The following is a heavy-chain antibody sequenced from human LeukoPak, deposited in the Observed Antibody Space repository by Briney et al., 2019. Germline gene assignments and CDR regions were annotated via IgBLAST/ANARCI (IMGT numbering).Heavy chain of an antibody. V-gene: IGHV7-4-1*02. CDR3: GRGLPLGYYYDSSGYYDY. D-gene: IGHD3-22*01. CDR1: GYTFTSYA. J-gene: IGHJ4*02. Sequence: GASVKVSCKASGYTFTSYAMNWVRQAPGQGLEWMGWINTNTGNPTYAQGFTGRFVFSLDTSVSTAYLQISSLKAEDTAVYYCGRGLPLGYYYDSSGYYDYWGQGTLVTVSS. CDR2: INTNTGNP.